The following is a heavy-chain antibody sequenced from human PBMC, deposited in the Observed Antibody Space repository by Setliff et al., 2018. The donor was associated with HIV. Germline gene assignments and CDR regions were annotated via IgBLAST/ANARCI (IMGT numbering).Heavy chain of an antibody. J-gene: IGHJ4*02. V-gene: IGHV4-39*07. D-gene: IGHD6-19*01. CDR2: LFYTGST. CDR3: AGTGYSSGWSFDY. Sequence: PSETLSLTCAVSGDSITSRNYHWDWVRQPPGKGLEWIGSLFYTGSTSCNPSLKSRVTISGDTSKNQFFLNLTSVTAADTAVYYCAGTGYSSGWSFDYWGQGTLVTVSS. CDR1: GDSITSRNYH.